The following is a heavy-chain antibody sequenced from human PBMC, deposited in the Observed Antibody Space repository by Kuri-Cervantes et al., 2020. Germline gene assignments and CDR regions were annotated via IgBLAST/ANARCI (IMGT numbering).Heavy chain of an antibody. CDR2: INAGNGNT. Sequence: ASVKISCKASGGTFSSYAISWVRQAPGQGLEWMGWINAGNGNTKYSQKFQGRVTITRDTSASTAYMELSSLRSEDTAVYYCARGIEAGAVDYWGQGTLVTVSS. J-gene: IGHJ4*02. CDR1: GGTFSSYA. V-gene: IGHV1-3*01. CDR3: ARGIEAGAVDY. D-gene: IGHD2-15*01.